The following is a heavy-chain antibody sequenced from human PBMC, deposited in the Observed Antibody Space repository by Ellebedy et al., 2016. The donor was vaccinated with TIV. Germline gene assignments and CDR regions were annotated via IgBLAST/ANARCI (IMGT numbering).Heavy chain of an antibody. J-gene: IGHJ4*02. V-gene: IGHV1-69*06. Sequence: AASVKVSCKASGSTFSSYAISWVRQAPGQGLEWMGGIIPIFGTANYAQKFQGRVTITADKSTSTAYMELSSLRSEDTAVYYCARGRYPTVVTSSFDYWGQGTLVTVSS. CDR3: ARGRYPTVVTSSFDY. CDR1: GSTFSSYA. D-gene: IGHD4-23*01. CDR2: IIPIFGTA.